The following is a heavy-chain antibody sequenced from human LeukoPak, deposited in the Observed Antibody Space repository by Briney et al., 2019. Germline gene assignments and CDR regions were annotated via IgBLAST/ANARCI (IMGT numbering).Heavy chain of an antibody. J-gene: IGHJ3*02. Sequence: PSETLSLTCTVSGYSISSGYFWGWIRQPAGKGLEWIGRMYTSGSTDYNPSLKSRVTMSVDTSKNQFSLKLISVTAADTAVYYCARDGLGPYCGGNCFSHDAFDIWGQGTMVTVSS. CDR2: MYTSGST. D-gene: IGHD2-21*01. V-gene: IGHV4-4*07. CDR1: GYSISSGYF. CDR3: ARDGLGPYCGGNCFSHDAFDI.